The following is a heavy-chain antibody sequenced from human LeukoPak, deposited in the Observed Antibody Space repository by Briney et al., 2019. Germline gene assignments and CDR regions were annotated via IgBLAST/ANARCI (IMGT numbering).Heavy chain of an antibody. D-gene: IGHD6-13*01. J-gene: IGHJ1*01. Sequence: ASVKVSCKASGYTFTSYDINWVRQATGQGHEWMGWMNPNSGNTGYAQKFQGRVTMTRNTSISTAYMELSSLRSEDTAVYYCARGLGVAAAGGYFQHWGQGTLVTVSS. CDR1: GYTFTSYD. CDR2: MNPNSGNT. V-gene: IGHV1-8*01. CDR3: ARGLGVAAAGGYFQH.